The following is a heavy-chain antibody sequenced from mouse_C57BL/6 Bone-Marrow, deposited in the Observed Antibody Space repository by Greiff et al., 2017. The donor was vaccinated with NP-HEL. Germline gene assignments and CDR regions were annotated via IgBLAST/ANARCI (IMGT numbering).Heavy chain of an antibody. D-gene: IGHD2-3*01. V-gene: IGHV5-4*01. J-gene: IGHJ3*01. CDR1: GFTFSSYA. CDR2: ISAGGSYT. Sequence: VQLKESGGGLVKPGGSLKLSCAASGFTFSSYAMSWVRQTPEKRLEWVATISAGGSYTYYPDNLKGRFTIPRDNAKNNLYLQMSHLKSEDTAMYYCERESYDGPRFADWGHGTLVTVSA. CDR3: ERESYDGPRFAD.